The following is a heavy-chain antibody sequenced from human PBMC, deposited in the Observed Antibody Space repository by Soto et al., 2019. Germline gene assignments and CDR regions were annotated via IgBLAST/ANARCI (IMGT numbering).Heavy chain of an antibody. J-gene: IGHJ4*02. CDR1: GYTFTDYY. D-gene: IGHD1-1*01. CDR3: ARDSSTTPTTFFDY. V-gene: IGHV1-46*01. Sequence: ASVKVSCKASGYTFTDYYIHWVRQAPGQGLEWMGIINANDGSTSHAQKFQGRVTMTRDTTTSTVYMELRSLRSEDTAVYYCARDSSTTPTTFFDYWGQGTLVTVSS. CDR2: INANDGST.